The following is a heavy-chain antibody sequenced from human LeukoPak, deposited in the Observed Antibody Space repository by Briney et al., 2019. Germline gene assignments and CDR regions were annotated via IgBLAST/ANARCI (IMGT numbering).Heavy chain of an antibody. CDR3: AVFDNWHGA. J-gene: IGHJ5*02. CDR1: GFTFSSYW. Sequence: PGGSLRLSCAASGFTFSSYWMHWVRQAPGKGLVWVSHINSDGSSTTYADSVKGRFTISRDNAKNTLYLQMNSLRAEDTAVYHCAVFDNWHGAWGQGTLVTVSS. CDR2: INSDGSST. V-gene: IGHV3-74*01.